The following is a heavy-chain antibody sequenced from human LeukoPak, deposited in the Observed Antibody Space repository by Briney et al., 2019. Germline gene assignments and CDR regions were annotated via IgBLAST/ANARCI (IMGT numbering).Heavy chain of an antibody. D-gene: IGHD2-15*01. V-gene: IGHV3-48*03. CDR1: GFTFSSYV. J-gene: IGHJ6*02. CDR2: ISSSGSTI. CDR3: ARAEGYCSGGSCYYYYYGMDV. Sequence: GGSLRLSCAASGFTFSSYVMNWVRQAPGKGLEWVSYISSSGSTIYYADSVKGRFTISRDNAKNSLYLQMNSLRAEDTAVYYCARAEGYCSGGSCYYYYYGMDVWGQGTTVTVSS.